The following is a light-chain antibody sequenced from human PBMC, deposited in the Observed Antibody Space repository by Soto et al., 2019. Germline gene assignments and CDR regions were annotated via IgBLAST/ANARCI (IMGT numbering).Light chain of an antibody. V-gene: IGLV2-14*01. Sequence: QSVLTQPASVSGSPGQSITISFTGTSSDVGGYDYVSWYQIHPGKAPKLMVFEVSNRPSGVSYRFSGSKSGNTASLTISGLQAEDDDDYVCSEFYPSTLYDSGTGTKV. CDR3: SEFYPSTLYD. CDR1: SSDVGGYDY. J-gene: IGLJ1*01. CDR2: EVS.